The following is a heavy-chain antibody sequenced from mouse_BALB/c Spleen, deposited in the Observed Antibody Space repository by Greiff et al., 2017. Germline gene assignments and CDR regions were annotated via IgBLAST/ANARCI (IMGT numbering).Heavy chain of an antibody. J-gene: IGHJ3*01. V-gene: IGHV14-4*02. CDR1: GFNIKDYY. CDR3: NGRGVPY. Sequence: VQLQQSGAELVGSGASVKLSCTASGFNIKDYYMHWVKQRPEQGLEWIGWIDPENGDTEYAPKFQGKATMTADTSSNTAYLQLSSLTSEDTAVYYWNGRGVPYWGQGTLVTVSA. CDR2: IDPENGDT.